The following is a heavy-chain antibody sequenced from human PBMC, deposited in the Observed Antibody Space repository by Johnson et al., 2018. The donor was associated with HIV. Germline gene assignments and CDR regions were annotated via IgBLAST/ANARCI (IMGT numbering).Heavy chain of an antibody. CDR2: IGTIGDT. D-gene: IGHD6-19*01. Sequence: VQLVESGGGLVHPGGSLRLSCAASGFTFSDHDMHWVRQTEGIGLEWVSAIGTIGDTHYHGSVKGRFTISRENATNFLYLQMNSLAAGDTAVYYCAKGHSIAVVEGDDAFDIWGQGTMVTVSS. J-gene: IGHJ3*02. CDR3: AKGHSIAVVEGDDAFDI. CDR1: GFTFSDHD. V-gene: IGHV3-13*01.